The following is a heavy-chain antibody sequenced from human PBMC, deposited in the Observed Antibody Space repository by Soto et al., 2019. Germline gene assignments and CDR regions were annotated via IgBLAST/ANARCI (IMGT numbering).Heavy chain of an antibody. CDR1: GYTFTSYA. J-gene: IGHJ6*02. CDR2: INAGNGNT. Sequence: QVQLVQSGAEVKKPGASVKVSCKASGYTFTSYAMHWVRQAPGQRLEWIGWINAGNGNTKYSQKFQGRVTITRDTSASTAYMELSSLRSEDTAVYYCARDGPMVRGVIVDYYGMDVWGQGTTVTVSS. CDR3: ARDGPMVRGVIVDYYGMDV. D-gene: IGHD3-10*01. V-gene: IGHV1-3*01.